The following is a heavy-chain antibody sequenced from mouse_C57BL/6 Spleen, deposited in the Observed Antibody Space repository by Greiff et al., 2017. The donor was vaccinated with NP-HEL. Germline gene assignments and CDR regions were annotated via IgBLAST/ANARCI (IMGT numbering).Heavy chain of an antibody. J-gene: IGHJ3*01. Sequence: QVQLQQSGAELARPGASVKLSCKASGYTFTSYGISWVKQRTGQGLEWIGEIYPRSGNTYYNEKFKGKATLTADKSSSTAYMELRSLTSEDSAVYFCARGHYDYDGFAYWGKGTLVTVSA. CDR1: GYTFTSYG. D-gene: IGHD2-4*01. V-gene: IGHV1-81*01. CDR2: IYPRSGNT. CDR3: ARGHYDYDGFAY.